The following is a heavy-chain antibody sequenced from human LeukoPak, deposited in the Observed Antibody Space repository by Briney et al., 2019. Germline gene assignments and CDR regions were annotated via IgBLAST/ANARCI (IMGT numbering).Heavy chain of an antibody. V-gene: IGHV1-18*01. Sequence: ASVKVSCKASGYTFTRYGISWVRQAPGQGLEWMGWISTYNGNTNYAQKFQDRVTMTTDTSTSTAYMELRSLRSDDTAVYYCARDRGWELGYCSGGSCYDGNWFDPWGQGTLVTVSS. D-gene: IGHD2-15*01. CDR3: ARDRGWELGYCSGGSCYDGNWFDP. CDR1: GYTFTRYG. CDR2: ISTYNGNT. J-gene: IGHJ5*02.